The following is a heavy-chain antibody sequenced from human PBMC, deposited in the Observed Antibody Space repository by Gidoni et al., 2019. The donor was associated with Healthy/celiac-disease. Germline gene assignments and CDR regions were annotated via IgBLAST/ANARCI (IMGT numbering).Heavy chain of an antibody. CDR3: ARELGSSWYLRARFDY. D-gene: IGHD6-13*01. J-gene: IGHJ4*02. CDR2: INPSGGST. V-gene: IGHV1-46*01. Sequence: QVQLVQSGAEVKKPGASVKVSCKASGYTFTSYYMHWVRQAPGQGLEWMGIINPSGGSTSYAQKFQGRVTMTRDTSTSTVYMELSSLRSEDTAVYYCARELGSSWYLRARFDYWGQGTLVTVSS. CDR1: GYTFTSYY.